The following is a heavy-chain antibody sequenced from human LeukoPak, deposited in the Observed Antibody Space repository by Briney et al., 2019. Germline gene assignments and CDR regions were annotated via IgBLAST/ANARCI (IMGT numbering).Heavy chain of an antibody. CDR2: ISSSSSTI. V-gene: IGHV3-48*01. CDR1: GFTFSSCG. CDR3: ARVPYSSRWTLPWYFDY. Sequence: PGGSLRLSCADSGFTFSSCGMNWVRQAPGKGLEWVSYISSSSSTIYYADSVKGRFTISRDNAKNSLYLQMNSLRAEDTAVYYCARVPYSSRWTLPWYFDYWGQGTLVTVSS. D-gene: IGHD6-13*01. J-gene: IGHJ4*02.